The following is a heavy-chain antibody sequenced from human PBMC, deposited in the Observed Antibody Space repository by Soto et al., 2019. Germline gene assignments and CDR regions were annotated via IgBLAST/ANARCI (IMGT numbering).Heavy chain of an antibody. CDR3: ARGQEVGAHFFDS. D-gene: IGHD2-15*01. Sequence: VGSLRLSCEASGFTFSGFDMHWVRQPTGKGLAWVSTIGTAGDTYYAVSVKGRFTISRDNAKNSLSLQMNSLRAGDTAVYFCARGQEVGAHFFDSWGQGTQVTVSS. V-gene: IGHV3-13*01. CDR2: IGTAGDT. CDR1: GFTFSGFD. J-gene: IGHJ4*02.